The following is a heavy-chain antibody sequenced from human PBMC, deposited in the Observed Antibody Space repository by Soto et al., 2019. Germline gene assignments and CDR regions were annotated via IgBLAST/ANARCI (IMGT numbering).Heavy chain of an antibody. Sequence: QVQLVQSGAEVKKPGASVKVSCKASGYTFTSYDINWARHATGQELEWMGWMNPNSGNTGYAKKFQCRLTTTRNTPISTAYMERSSLRAATKPRYYGARSTNDYGDRHWGQGALVTVSS. D-gene: IGHD4-17*01. CDR2: MNPNSGNT. CDR1: GYTFTSYD. CDR3: ARSTNDYGDRH. V-gene: IGHV1-8*01. J-gene: IGHJ4*02.